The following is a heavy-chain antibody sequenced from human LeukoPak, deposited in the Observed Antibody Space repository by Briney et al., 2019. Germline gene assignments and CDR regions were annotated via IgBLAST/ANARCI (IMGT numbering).Heavy chain of an antibody. D-gene: IGHD3-3*02. CDR2: ISGSGGST. CDR1: GFTFSSYG. CDR3: ARTVLVPWYAFDI. V-gene: IGHV3-23*01. Sequence: PGGSLRLSCAASGFTFSSYGMSWVRQAPGKGLEWVSAISGSGGSTYYADSVKGRFTISRDNSKNTLYLQMNSLRAEDTAVYYCARTVLVPWYAFDIWGQGTMVTVSS. J-gene: IGHJ3*02.